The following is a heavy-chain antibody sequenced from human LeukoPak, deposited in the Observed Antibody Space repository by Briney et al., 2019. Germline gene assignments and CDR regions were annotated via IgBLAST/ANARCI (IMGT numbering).Heavy chain of an antibody. CDR1: GFTFSDYY. CDR3: ARDLRDVLRLLETYYYYGMDV. D-gene: IGHD3-3*01. V-gene: IGHV3-11*01. Sequence: GGSLRLSCAASGFTFSDYYISWIRQAPGKGLEWVSYISSSGSTIYYADSVKGRFTISRDNAKNSLYLQMNSLRAEDTAVYYCARDLRDVLRLLETYYYYGMDVWGQGTTVTVSS. J-gene: IGHJ6*02. CDR2: ISSSGSTI.